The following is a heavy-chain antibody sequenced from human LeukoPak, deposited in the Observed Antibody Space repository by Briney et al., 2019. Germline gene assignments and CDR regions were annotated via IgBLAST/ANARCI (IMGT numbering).Heavy chain of an antibody. CDR1: GYNLTGYY. J-gene: IGHJ6*03. CDR2: INPNSGGT. CDR3: ARAGATDYYYMDV. Sequence: ASVKVSCKASGYNLTGYYMHWVRQAPGQGLEWMGWINPNSGGTNYAQKFQGRVTMTRDTSISTAYMELSRLRSDDTAVYYCARAGATDYYYMDVWGKGTTVTVSS. V-gene: IGHV1-2*02. D-gene: IGHD5-12*01.